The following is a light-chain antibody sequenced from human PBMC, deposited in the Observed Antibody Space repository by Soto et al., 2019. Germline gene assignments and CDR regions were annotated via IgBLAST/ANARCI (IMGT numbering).Light chain of an antibody. CDR3: QQYGSSGT. CDR1: QSISSN. CDR2: GAS. V-gene: IGKV3-20*01. Sequence: EIVMTQSPSAFSVSPAERPTLSCRASQSISSNLAWYQQKPGQAPRLLIYGASNRATGIPDRFSGSGSGTDFTLTISRLEPEDFAVYYCQQYGSSGTFGQGTRWIS. J-gene: IGKJ1*01.